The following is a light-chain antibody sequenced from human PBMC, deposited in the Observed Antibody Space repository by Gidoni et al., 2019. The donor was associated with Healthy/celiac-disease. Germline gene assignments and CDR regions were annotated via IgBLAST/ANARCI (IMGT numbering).Light chain of an antibody. V-gene: IGKV3-15*01. Sequence: EIVMTQSPATLSVSPGERATLSCRASQSVSSNLDWYQQKPGQAPRLLIYGASTRATGIPARFSGSGSGTEFTRTISSLQSEDFAVYYCQQCNNWPSVTFGQGTKLEIK. CDR3: QQCNNWPSVT. CDR1: QSVSSN. J-gene: IGKJ2*01. CDR2: GAS.